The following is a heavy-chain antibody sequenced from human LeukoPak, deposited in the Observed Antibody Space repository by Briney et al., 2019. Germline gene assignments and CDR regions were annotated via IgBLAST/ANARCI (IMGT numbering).Heavy chain of an antibody. J-gene: IGHJ4*02. Sequence: SQTLSLTCTVSGGSISSGDYYWSWIRQPPGKGLEWIGYIYYSGSTYYNPSLKSRVTISVDTSKNQFSLKLSSVTAADTAVYYCAREPGEGSWTLGSYYLDYWGQGTLVTVSS. V-gene: IGHV4-30-4*01. CDR1: GGSISSGDYY. D-gene: IGHD6-13*01. CDR3: AREPGEGSWTLGSYYLDY. CDR2: IYYSGST.